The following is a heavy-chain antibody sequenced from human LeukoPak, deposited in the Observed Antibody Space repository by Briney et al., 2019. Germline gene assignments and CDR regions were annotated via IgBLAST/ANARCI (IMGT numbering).Heavy chain of an antibody. Sequence: GGSLRLSFAASGFTVSSNYMSWVRQAPGKGLEWVSVIYSGGSTYYADSVKGRFTISRDNSKNTLYLQMNSLRTEDTAVYYCATGGGYDGKYYFESWGQGSLVTVSS. CDR2: IYSGGST. J-gene: IGHJ4*02. CDR1: GFTVSSNY. CDR3: ATGGGYDGKYYFES. V-gene: IGHV3-53*01. D-gene: IGHD5-12*01.